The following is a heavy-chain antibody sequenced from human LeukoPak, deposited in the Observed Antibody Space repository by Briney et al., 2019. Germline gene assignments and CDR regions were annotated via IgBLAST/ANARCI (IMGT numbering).Heavy chain of an antibody. CDR2: VYYSGST. CDR3: ARAPYTSGFYFFDP. Sequence: SETLSLTCTVSGGSISSYFWSWIRQPPGKGLEWIGYVYYSGSTTYNPSLKSRVTISVDTSKNQFSLKLSSVTAADTAVYYCARAPYTSGFYFFDPWGQGTLVTVSS. D-gene: IGHD3-22*01. V-gene: IGHV4-59*13. J-gene: IGHJ5*02. CDR1: GGSISSYF.